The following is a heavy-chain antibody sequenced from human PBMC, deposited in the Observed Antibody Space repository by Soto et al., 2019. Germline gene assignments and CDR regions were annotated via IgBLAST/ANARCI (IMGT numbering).Heavy chain of an antibody. V-gene: IGHV3-11*01. D-gene: IGHD6-13*01. CDR1: GFTFSDYY. Sequence: GGSLRLSCAASGFTFSDYYMSWIRQAPGKGLEGVSYISSSGSTIYYADSVKGRFTISRDNAKNSLYLQMNSLRAEDTAVYYCARDAVAAAGRPGYYYYGMDVWGQGTTVTVSS. J-gene: IGHJ6*02. CDR2: ISSSGSTI. CDR3: ARDAVAAAGRPGYYYYGMDV.